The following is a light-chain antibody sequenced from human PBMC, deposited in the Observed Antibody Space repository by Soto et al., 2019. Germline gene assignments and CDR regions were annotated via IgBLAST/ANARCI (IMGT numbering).Light chain of an antibody. CDR2: GAS. CDR3: QQYNNWPPWT. CDR1: QSVSSN. Sequence: EETPTQPCRASQSVSSNLAWYQQKPGQAPRLLIYGASTRATGIPARFSGSGSGTEFTLTISSLQSEDFAVYYCQQYNNWPPWTFGQGAKVAIK. V-gene: IGKV3-15*01. J-gene: IGKJ1*01.